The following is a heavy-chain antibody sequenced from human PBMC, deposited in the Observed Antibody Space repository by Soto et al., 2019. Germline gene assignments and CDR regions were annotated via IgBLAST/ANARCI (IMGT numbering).Heavy chain of an antibody. Sequence: EVQLVESGGGLVKPGGSLRLSCAASGFTFSNAWMSWVRQAPGKGLEWVGRIKSKTDGGTTDYAAPVKGRFTISRDDSKNTLYLQMNNLKTEDTAVYYCTTDRSNRYSSSPDFDYWGQGTLVTVSS. J-gene: IGHJ4*02. CDR3: TTDRSNRYSSSPDFDY. CDR1: GFTFSNAW. CDR2: IKSKTDGGTT. D-gene: IGHD6-6*01. V-gene: IGHV3-15*01.